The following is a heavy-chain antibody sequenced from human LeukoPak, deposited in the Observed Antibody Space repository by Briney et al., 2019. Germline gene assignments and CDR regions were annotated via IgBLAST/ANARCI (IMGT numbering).Heavy chain of an antibody. V-gene: IGHV3-21*01. Sequence: GGSLRLSCAASGFTFSSYSMNWVRQAPGKGLEWVSSITSSSSYIYYADSVKGRFTISRDNAKNSLYLQMNSLRAEDTAVYYCAKDLEAGYSSSWISRDFDYWGQGTLVTVSS. CDR2: ITSSSSYI. CDR1: GFTFSSYS. J-gene: IGHJ4*02. CDR3: AKDLEAGYSSSWISRDFDY. D-gene: IGHD6-13*01.